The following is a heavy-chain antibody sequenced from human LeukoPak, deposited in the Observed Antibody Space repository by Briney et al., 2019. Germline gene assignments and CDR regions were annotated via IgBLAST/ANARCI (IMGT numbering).Heavy chain of an antibody. CDR1: GGTFSSYA. J-gene: IGHJ4*02. V-gene: IGHV1-69*06. CDR2: IIPIFGTA. D-gene: IGHD1-26*01. Sequence: ASVKVSCKASGGTFSSYAISWVRQAPGQGLEWMGGIIPIFGTANYAQKFQGRVTITADKSTSTAYMELSSLRSEDTAVYYCARDQSSRSGFDYWGQGTLVTVSS. CDR3: ARDQSSRSGFDY.